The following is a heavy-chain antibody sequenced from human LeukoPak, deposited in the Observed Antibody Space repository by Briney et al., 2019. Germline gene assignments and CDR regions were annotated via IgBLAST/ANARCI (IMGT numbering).Heavy chain of an antibody. D-gene: IGHD3-10*01. CDR3: VKGSGSYYYNWFDP. CDR1: GFIFSSYS. J-gene: IGHJ5*02. Sequence: GGSLRLSCAASGFIFSSYSMNWVRQAPGKGLEWVSSISSSSSYIYYADSVKGRFTISRDNAKDSLYLQMNSRRAEDTAVYYCVKGSGSYYYNWFDPWGQGTLVTVSS. CDR2: ISSSSSYI. V-gene: IGHV3-21*01.